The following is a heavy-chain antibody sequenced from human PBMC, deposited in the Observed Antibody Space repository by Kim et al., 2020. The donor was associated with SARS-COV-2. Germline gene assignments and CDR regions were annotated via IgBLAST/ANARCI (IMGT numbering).Heavy chain of an antibody. CDR3: ARERSSGYSPNRNAFDI. V-gene: IGHV4-34*01. D-gene: IGHD3-22*01. CDR2: INHSGST. J-gene: IGHJ3*02. CDR1: GGSFSGYY. Sequence: SETLSLTCAVYGGSFSGYYWSWIRQPPGKGLEWIGEINHSGSTNYNPSLKSRVTISVDTSKNQFSLKLSSVTAADTAVYYCARERSSGYSPNRNAFDIWGQGTMVTVSS.